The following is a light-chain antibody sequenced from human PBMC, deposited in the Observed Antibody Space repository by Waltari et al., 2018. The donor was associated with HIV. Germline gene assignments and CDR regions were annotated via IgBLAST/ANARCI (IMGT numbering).Light chain of an antibody. CDR2: ATS. V-gene: IGKV3D-15*03. Sequence: EIVMTQSPVTLSVSPGERATLSCRASQNIGNKIVWYQRRPGQSPRLVICATSVRATGRPTRFSGSGAGTDFAITITTLQPEDYGMYYCQQYNGSWTFGRGTRVE. CDR3: QQYNGSWT. CDR1: QNIGNK. J-gene: IGKJ1*01.